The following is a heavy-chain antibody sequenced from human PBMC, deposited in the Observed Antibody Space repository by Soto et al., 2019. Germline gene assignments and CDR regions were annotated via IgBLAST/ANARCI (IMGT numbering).Heavy chain of an antibody. CDR2: ISGSGGSA. V-gene: IGHV3-23*01. CDR1: GFTFSNYA. J-gene: IGHJ4*02. D-gene: IGHD6-13*01. CDR3: AKDQGSSWYEIDY. Sequence: EVQLLESGGGLVQPGGSLRLSCAASGFTFSNYAVTWFRQAPGKGLEWVSTISGSGGSAYYADSVKGRFTISRDNSKNTLYLQMNSLRAEDTAVYYCAKDQGSSWYEIDYWGQGPLVTVSS.